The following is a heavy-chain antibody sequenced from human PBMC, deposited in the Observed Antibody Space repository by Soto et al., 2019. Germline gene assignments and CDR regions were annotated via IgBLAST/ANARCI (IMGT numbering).Heavy chain of an antibody. CDR1: GYIFTSYV. J-gene: IGHJ6*02. CDR3: GRSVGLSYGMDV. CDR2: INAGNGNT. Sequence: GASVKVSCKASGYIFTSYVMHWVRQAPGQRLEWMRWINAGNGNTKYSQKFQGRVTITRDTSASTAYMELSSLRSDNTAVYHCGRSVGLSYGMDVWGQGTKVTVSS. D-gene: IGHD1-26*01. V-gene: IGHV1-3*01.